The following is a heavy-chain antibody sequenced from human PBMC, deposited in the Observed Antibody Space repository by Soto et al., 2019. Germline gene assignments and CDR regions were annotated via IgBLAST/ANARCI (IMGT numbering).Heavy chain of an antibody. CDR3: AGRGGFGELLSS. Sequence: QITLKESGPPLVKPTQTLTLTCTFSGFSLSTSGVGVGWIRQPPGKALEWLALIYWDDDKRYSPSLKSRLTIXKXXSKNQVVLTMTNMDPVDTATYYCAGRGGFGELLSSWGQGTLVTVSS. D-gene: IGHD3-10*01. J-gene: IGHJ5*02. CDR2: IYWDDDK. CDR1: GFSLSTSGVG. V-gene: IGHV2-5*02.